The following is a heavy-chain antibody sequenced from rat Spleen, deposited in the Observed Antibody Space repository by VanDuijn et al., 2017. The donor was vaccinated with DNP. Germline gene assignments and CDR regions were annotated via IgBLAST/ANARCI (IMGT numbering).Heavy chain of an antibody. CDR1: GFSLTNYH. V-gene: IGHV2-27*01. CDR2: IQSGGNT. D-gene: IGHD1-3*01. J-gene: IGHJ4*01. Sequence: QVQLEESGPDLVQPSQTLSLTCTVSGFSLTNYHVHWVRQPPGKGLEWMGRIQSGGNTDYNSALKSRLSISRDTSKSQVFLKLNRVQAEDTAMYFCARSLATVAPTGAMDAWGQGTSVTVSS. CDR3: ARSLATVAPTGAMDA.